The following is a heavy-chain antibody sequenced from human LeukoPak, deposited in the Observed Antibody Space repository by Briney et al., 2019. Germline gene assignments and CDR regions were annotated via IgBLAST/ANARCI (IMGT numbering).Heavy chain of an antibody. D-gene: IGHD3-10*01. CDR1: GDSISTSSYY. V-gene: IGHV4-39*07. CDR2: LYYRKNT. J-gene: IGHJ3*02. Sequence: PSETLSLTCTVSGDSISTSSYYWGWLRQPPGKGLAWIGTLYYRKNTFYNPSLKSRVTISVDTSKNQFSLKLSSVTAADTAVYYCARKITMVRGVIKKGAFDIWGQGTMVTVSS. CDR3: ARKITMVRGVIKKGAFDI.